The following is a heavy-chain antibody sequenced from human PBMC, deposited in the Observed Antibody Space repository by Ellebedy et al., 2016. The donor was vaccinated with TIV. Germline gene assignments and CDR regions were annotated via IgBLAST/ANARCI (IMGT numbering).Heavy chain of an antibody. CDR2: IKSDGTST. CDR1: GFTFSSYW. J-gene: IGHJ4*02. CDR3: TRDRSPFDY. V-gene: IGHV3-74*01. Sequence: GESLKISCAASGFTFSSYWMHWVRQAPGKGLVWVSRIKSDGTSTNYADSVKGRFTISRDNAKNTLYLQMNSLRAEETAVYYCTRDRSPFDYWGQGTLVTVSS.